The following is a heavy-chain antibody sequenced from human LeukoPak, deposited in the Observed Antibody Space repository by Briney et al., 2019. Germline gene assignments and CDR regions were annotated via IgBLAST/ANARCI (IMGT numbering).Heavy chain of an antibody. J-gene: IGHJ4*02. CDR2: TRNKANGYTT. CDR1: GFTFSSYW. D-gene: IGHD3-22*01. CDR3: ARVGYYDSSVDY. Sequence: GGSLRLSCAASGFTFSSYWMHWVRQAPGKGLEWVGRTRNKANGYTTEYAASVKGRFTISRDDSKNSLYLQMNSLKTEDTAVYYCARVGYYDSSVDYWGQGTLVTVSS. V-gene: IGHV3-72*01.